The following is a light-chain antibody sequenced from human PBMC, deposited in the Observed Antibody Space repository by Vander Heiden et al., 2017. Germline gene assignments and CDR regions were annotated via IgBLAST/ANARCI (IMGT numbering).Light chain of an antibody. CDR3: QQYDNLPLT. Sequence: DIQMTQSPSPLSASVGDRVTITCQASQDISNYLNWDQQKPGKAPKHLIYDASNLETGVPSRFSGRGSGTDFTFTISSLQPEDIATYYCQQYDNLPLTFGGGTKVEIK. CDR1: QDISNY. J-gene: IGKJ4*01. CDR2: DAS. V-gene: IGKV1-33*01.